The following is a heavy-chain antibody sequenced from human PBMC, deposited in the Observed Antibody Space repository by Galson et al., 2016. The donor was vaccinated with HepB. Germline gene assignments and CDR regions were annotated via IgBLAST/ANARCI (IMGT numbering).Heavy chain of an antibody. V-gene: IGHV3-23*01. CDR3: AKDLYSAWFVPRDS. CDR2: IRGSGSRT. D-gene: IGHD3-10*01. J-gene: IGHJ4*02. CDR1: GISFSTHG. Sequence: SLRLSCAASGISFSTHGMSWVRQAPGKGLEWVAGIRGSGSRTYYADSVRGRFTISRDNSKSTLYLQMNSLRAEDTAVYYCAKDLYSAWFVPRDSWGQGTLVSVSS.